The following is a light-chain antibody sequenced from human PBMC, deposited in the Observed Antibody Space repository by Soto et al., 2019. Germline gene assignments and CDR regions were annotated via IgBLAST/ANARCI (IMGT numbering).Light chain of an antibody. Sequence: AIRMTQSPSSFSASTGDRVTITCRASQGISSYLAWYQQKPGKAPKLLIYAASTLQSGVPSRFSGSGSGTDFTLTIRSLQSEDFATYYCQQYYSYPSWTFGQGTRVEIK. J-gene: IGKJ1*01. CDR1: QGISSY. CDR3: QQYYSYPSWT. V-gene: IGKV1-8*01. CDR2: AAS.